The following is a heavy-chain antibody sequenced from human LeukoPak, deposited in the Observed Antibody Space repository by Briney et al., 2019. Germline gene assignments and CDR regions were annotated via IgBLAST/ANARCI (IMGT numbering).Heavy chain of an antibody. CDR1: GFTFSSYA. CDR2: ISYDGSNK. CDR3: AKAPVTTCRGAFCYPFDY. V-gene: IGHV3-30*04. D-gene: IGHD2-15*01. J-gene: IGHJ4*02. Sequence: GGSLRLSCAASGFTFSSYAMHWVRQAPGKGLEWVAVISYDGSNKYYADSVKGRFTISRDNSKNTLYLQMNRLRPEDAAVYYCAKAPVTTCRGAFCYPFDYWGLGTLVTVSS.